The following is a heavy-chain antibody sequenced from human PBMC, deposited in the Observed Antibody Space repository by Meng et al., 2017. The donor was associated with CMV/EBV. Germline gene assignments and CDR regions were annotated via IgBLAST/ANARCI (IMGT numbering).Heavy chain of an antibody. CDR3: ARTPKYQRAFDI. CDR1: GFTFSAYY. J-gene: IGHJ3*02. Sequence: GGSLRLSCAASGFTFSAYYMSWIRQAPGKGLEWVSYISSSGSTIYYADSVKGRFTISRDNAKNSLYLQMNSLRAEDTAVYYCARTPKYQRAFDIWGQGTMVTVSS. V-gene: IGHV3-11*01. CDR2: ISSSGSTI. D-gene: IGHD2-2*01.